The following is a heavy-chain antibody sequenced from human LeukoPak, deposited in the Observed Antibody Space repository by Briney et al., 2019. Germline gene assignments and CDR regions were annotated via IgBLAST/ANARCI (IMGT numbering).Heavy chain of an antibody. Sequence: SEPLSLACTVSGGSISSGNYWSWIRQPAGKGLEWIGRIYTSGRTNYNPSLKSRVTISVDTSKNHFSLKLSSVTAADTAVYYCARGLRGYSYGYVPWELAHYMDVWGKGTTVTISS. CDR2: IYTSGRT. D-gene: IGHD5-18*01. J-gene: IGHJ6*03. CDR3: ARGLRGYSYGYVPWELAHYMDV. CDR1: GGSISSGNY. V-gene: IGHV4-61*02.